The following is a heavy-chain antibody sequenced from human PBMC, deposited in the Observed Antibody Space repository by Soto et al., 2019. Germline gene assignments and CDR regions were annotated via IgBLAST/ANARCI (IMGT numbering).Heavy chain of an antibody. CDR1: GGSISNYY. V-gene: IGHV4-59*01. Sequence: LSLTCTVSGGSISNYYWTWVRQPPGKGLEWIGYVYYSGSTNYNPSLESRVTISIDASKNQFSLKMKSVTAADTAVYYCVRDYLLTGFDPWGQGALVTVSS. D-gene: IGHD3-9*01. J-gene: IGHJ5*02. CDR3: VRDYLLTGFDP. CDR2: VYYSGST.